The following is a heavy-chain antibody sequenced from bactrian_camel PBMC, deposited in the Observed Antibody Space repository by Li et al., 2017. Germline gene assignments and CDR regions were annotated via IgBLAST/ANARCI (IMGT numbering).Heavy chain of an antibody. CDR1: GFTLSTTY. Sequence: HVQLVESGGGLVQPGGSLRLSCAASGFTLSTTYASWVRQAPGKGPEWVAGIDWDGKDVHYPDSMRGRFTISRDNAKNRLYLQLNSLKTDDTGMYYCATGLAGGSLADQGTQVTVS. J-gene: IGHJ4*01. CDR2: IDWDGKDV. D-gene: IGHD2*01. V-gene: IGHV3S6*01.